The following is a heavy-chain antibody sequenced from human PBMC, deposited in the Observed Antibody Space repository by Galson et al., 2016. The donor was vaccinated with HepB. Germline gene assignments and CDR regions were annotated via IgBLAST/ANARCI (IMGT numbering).Heavy chain of an antibody. D-gene: IGHD1-26*01. CDR2: INPTGGST. J-gene: IGHJ5*02. V-gene: IGHV1-46*01. Sequence: SVKVSCKASGYIFSNYYIHWVRQAPGQGLEWMGRINPTGGSTSYAQKFQGRVTMTRDPSTSTVYMELRSPRSEDTAVFFCARDNSGSRGPFAPWGQGTLVTVSS. CDR1: GYIFSNYY. CDR3: ARDNSGSRGPFAP.